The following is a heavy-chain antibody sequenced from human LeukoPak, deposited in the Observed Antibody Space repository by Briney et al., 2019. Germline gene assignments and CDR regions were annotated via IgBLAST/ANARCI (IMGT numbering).Heavy chain of an antibody. CDR1: GGTFSSYA. CDR3: ARFAGSSSSLRYFDY. Sequence: SVRVSCKASGGTFSSYAISWVRQAPGQGLEWMGGIIPIFGTANYAQKFQGRVTITTDESTSTAYMELSSLRSEDTAVYYCARFAGSSSSLRYFDYWGQGTLVTVSS. V-gene: IGHV1-69*05. J-gene: IGHJ4*02. CDR2: IIPIFGTA. D-gene: IGHD6-6*01.